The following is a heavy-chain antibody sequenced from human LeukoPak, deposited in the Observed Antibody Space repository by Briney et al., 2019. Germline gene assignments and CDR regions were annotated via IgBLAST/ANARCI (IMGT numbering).Heavy chain of an antibody. J-gene: IGHJ6*02. Sequence: SETLSLTCTVSGGSISSYYWSWIRQPPGKGLEWIGYIYYIASTNYNPSLKSRVTISVDTSTDQCSLKLSSVTAADTAVYYCARHFHGGSTSGLPQTASLYYYYYGLDVWGQGTTVTVSS. CDR2: IYYIAST. D-gene: IGHD2-2*01. CDR3: ARHFHGGSTSGLPQTASLYYYYYGLDV. CDR1: GGSISSYY. V-gene: IGHV4-59*08.